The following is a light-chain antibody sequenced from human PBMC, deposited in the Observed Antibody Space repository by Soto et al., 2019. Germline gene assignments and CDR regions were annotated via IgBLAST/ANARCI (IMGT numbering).Light chain of an antibody. CDR2: GAS. CDR3: QQYGSSPPRVT. Sequence: EIVLTQSPGTLSLSPGERATLSCRASQSVSNSYLAWYQQKPGQAPRLLIYGASSRATGIPDRFSGSGSGTDFTLTISRLEPEDFAVYYCQQYGSSPPRVTFGPGTKVDNK. CDR1: QSVSNSY. J-gene: IGKJ3*01. V-gene: IGKV3-20*01.